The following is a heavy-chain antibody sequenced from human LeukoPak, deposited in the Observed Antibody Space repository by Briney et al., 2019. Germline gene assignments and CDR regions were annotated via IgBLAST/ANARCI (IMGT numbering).Heavy chain of an antibody. CDR1: GFNFTNSA. V-gene: IGHV1-58*02. J-gene: IGHJ4*02. CDR2: IVVGSGKT. Sequence: GTSVKISCKTSGFNFTNSAIQWVRQARGQRLEWIGWIVVGSGKTNYAQKFQERVTISRDTSTSTAYLELRSLRFEDTAVYYCAADDTVTLSWGRGTLVTVSS. CDR3: AADDTVTLS. D-gene: IGHD2/OR15-2a*01.